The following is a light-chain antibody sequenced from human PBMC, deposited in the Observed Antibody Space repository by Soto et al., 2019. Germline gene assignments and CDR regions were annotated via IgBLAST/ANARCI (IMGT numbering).Light chain of an antibody. J-gene: IGKJ1*01. CDR3: QQYGRSPWT. Sequence: EIVLTQSPGTLSLSPGERATLFCRASQSVSSSYLAWYQQKPGQAPRLLISGASDRATGIPDRFSGSGSGTDFTLTISRLDSVDFVVCCCQQYGRSPWTIRQGSK. V-gene: IGKV3-20*01. CDR2: GAS. CDR1: QSVSSSY.